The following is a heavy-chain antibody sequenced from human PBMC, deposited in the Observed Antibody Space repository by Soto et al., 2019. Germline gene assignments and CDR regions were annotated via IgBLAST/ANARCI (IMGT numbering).Heavy chain of an antibody. J-gene: IGHJ5*01. CDR2: SYYSGST. CDR1: GGSISSYY. Sequence: PSETLSLTCTVSGGSISSYYWSWIRQPPGKGREWIGYSYYSGSTNYNPSLKSRVTISVDTSQNQFSLKLSSVTAADTAVYYCVGRTSLTSVEIFSGGLSGYNWVDPWGRGTLVTVSS. D-gene: IGHD3-3*01. V-gene: IGHV4-59*08. CDR3: VGRTSLTSVEIFSGGLSGYNWVDP.